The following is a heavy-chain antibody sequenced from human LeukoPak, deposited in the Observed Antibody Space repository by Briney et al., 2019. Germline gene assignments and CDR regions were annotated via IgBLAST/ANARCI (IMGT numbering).Heavy chain of an antibody. V-gene: IGHV4-59*12. CDR1: GGSISSYY. CDR2: IYHSGST. Sequence: PSETLSLTCTVSGGSISSYYWSWIRQPPGKGLEWIGYIYHSGSTYYNPSLKSRVTISVDRSKNQFSLKLSSVTAADTAVYYCARFEGQLAWFDPWGQGTLVTVSS. D-gene: IGHD6-6*01. CDR3: ARFEGQLAWFDP. J-gene: IGHJ5*02.